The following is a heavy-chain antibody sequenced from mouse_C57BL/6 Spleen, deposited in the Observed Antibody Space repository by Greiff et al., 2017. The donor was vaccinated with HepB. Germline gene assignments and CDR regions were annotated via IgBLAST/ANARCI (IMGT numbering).Heavy chain of an antibody. CDR1: GFTFTDYY. CDR2: IRNKANGYTT. Sequence: EVKLVESGGGLVQPGGSLSLSCAASGFTFTDYYMSWVRQPPGKALEWLGFIRNKANGYTTEYSASVKGRFTISRDNSQSILYLQMNALRAEDSATYYCARYPSYYGRGPGYYFDYWGQGTTLTVSS. D-gene: IGHD1-1*01. CDR3: ARYPSYYGRGPGYYFDY. V-gene: IGHV7-3*01. J-gene: IGHJ2*01.